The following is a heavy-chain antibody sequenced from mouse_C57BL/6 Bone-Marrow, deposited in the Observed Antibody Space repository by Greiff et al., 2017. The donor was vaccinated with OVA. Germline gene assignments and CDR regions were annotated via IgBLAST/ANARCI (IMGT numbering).Heavy chain of an antibody. Sequence: EVMLVESGGGLVQPGGSLKLSCAASGFTFSDYYMYWVRQTPEKRLEWVAYISNGGGSTYYPDTVKGRFTISRDKAKNTLYLQMSRLKSEDTAMYYCARGLAWFAYWGQGTLVTVSA. CDR2: ISNGGGST. V-gene: IGHV5-12*01. J-gene: IGHJ3*01. CDR3: ARGLAWFAY. CDR1: GFTFSDYY.